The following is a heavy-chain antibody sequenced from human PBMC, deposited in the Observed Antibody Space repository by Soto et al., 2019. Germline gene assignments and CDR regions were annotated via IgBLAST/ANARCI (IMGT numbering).Heavy chain of an antibody. Sequence: SMKVSCKASGGTFSSYAISWVRQSPGQGLEWMGGITPTFGTAHYAQKFQGRVTITADESTSTAYMELSSLRSADTAVDYCAHIAAAHPLLQGYNWFDPWGQGNLVTVTS. J-gene: IGHJ5*02. D-gene: IGHD6-13*01. CDR2: ITPTFGTA. CDR3: AHIAAAHPLLQGYNWFDP. CDR1: GGTFSSYA. V-gene: IGHV1-69*13.